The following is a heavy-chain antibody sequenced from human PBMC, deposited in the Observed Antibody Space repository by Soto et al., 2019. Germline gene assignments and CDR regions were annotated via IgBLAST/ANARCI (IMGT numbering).Heavy chain of an antibody. CDR3: ARGDPLYYGSYPDCHYYVMYV. V-gene: IGHV3-13*01. D-gene: IGHD3-3*01. Sequence: PGGSLRLSCAASGFILSSYDVHWVRQAPGKGLEWVSVITTTGDTYYAASVKGRFTISRENAENSLYLQMNSLRAEDAAVYYCARGDPLYYGSYPDCHYYVMYVWGRGTTVTVSS. CDR2: ITTTGDT. CDR1: GFILSSYD. J-gene: IGHJ6*02.